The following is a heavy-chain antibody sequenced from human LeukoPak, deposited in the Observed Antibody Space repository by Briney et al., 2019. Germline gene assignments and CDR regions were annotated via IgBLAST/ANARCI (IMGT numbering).Heavy chain of an antibody. V-gene: IGHV4-39*01. CDR3: ARASVFIRRQQLVRSHFDY. CDR1: GGSISSSSYY. J-gene: IGHJ4*02. Sequence: PSETLSLTCTVSGGSISSSSYYWGWIRQPPGKGLEWIGSIYYSGSTYYNPSLKSRVTISVDTSKNQFSLKLSSVTAADTAVYYCARASVFIRRQQLVRSHFDYWGQGTLVTVSS. D-gene: IGHD6-13*01. CDR2: IYYSGST.